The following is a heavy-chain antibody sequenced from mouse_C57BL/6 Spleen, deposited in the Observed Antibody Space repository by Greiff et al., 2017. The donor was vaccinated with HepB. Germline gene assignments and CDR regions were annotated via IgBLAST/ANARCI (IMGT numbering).Heavy chain of an antibody. V-gene: IGHV5-17*01. Sequence: EVNVVESGGGLVKPGGSLKLSCAASGFTFSDYGMHWVRQAPEKGLEWVAYISSGSSTIYYADTVKGRFTISRDNAKNTLFLQMTSLRSEDTAMYYCARPGYYGSSHYYAMDYWGQGTSVTVSS. CDR3: ARPGYYGSSHYYAMDY. CDR1: GFTFSDYG. CDR2: ISSGSSTI. J-gene: IGHJ4*01. D-gene: IGHD1-1*01.